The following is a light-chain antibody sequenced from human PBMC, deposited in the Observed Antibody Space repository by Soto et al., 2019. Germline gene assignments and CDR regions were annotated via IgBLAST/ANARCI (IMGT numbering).Light chain of an antibody. CDR1: SSDIGAYNF. Sequence: QSALTQPASVSGSPGQSITISCTGTSSDIGAYNFVSWYQQHPGKAPKLMLYDVNIRPSGVSNRFSGSKSGNTASPTISGLKAEDEADYYCTSWTTSTTMIFGGGTKLTVL. CDR3: TSWTTSTTMI. V-gene: IGLV2-14*03. J-gene: IGLJ2*01. CDR2: DVN.